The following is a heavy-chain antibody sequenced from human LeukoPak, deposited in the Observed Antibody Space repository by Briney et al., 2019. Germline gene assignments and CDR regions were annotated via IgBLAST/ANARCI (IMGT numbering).Heavy chain of an antibody. Sequence: GESLKISCKGSGYSFASYWIAWVRQMPGKGLEWMGIIYPGDSDARYSPSFQGQVTISADKSFSTAYLQWTSLKASDTAMYYCARHAKAYGSSCDYWGQGTLVTVSS. CDR2: IYPGDSDA. D-gene: IGHD6-13*01. V-gene: IGHV5-51*01. CDR3: ARHAKAYGSSCDY. CDR1: GYSFASYW. J-gene: IGHJ4*02.